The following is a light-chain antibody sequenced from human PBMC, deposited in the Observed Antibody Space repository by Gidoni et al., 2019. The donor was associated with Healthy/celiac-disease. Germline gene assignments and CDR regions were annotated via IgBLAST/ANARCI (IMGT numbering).Light chain of an antibody. CDR3: QQYNNWLWT. CDR2: GAS. J-gene: IGKJ1*01. V-gene: IGKV3-15*01. Sequence: EIVMTQSPATLSVSPGESATLSCRASQSVSSNLAWYQQKPGQAPRLRIYGASTRATGTPARLSGSGSGTEFTLTISSLQSEDFAVYYCQQYNNWLWTFGQGTKVEIK. CDR1: QSVSSN.